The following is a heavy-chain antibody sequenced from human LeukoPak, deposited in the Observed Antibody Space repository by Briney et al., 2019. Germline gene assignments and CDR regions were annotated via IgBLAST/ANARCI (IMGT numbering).Heavy chain of an antibody. V-gene: IGHV1-18*01. D-gene: IGHD3-9*01. CDR3: ARGSRPVYNLLTGKRYFDY. Sequence: GASVKVSCKASGYTFTSYDISWVRQAPGQGLEWMGWISAYNGNTNYAHKLQGRVTMTTDTSTSTAYMELRSLRSDDTAVYYCARGSRPVYNLLTGKRYFDYWGQGTLLTVSS. CDR2: ISAYNGNT. J-gene: IGHJ4*02. CDR1: GYTFTSYD.